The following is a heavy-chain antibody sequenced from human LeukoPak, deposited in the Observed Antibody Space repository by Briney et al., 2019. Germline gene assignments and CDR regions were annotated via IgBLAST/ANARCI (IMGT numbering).Heavy chain of an antibody. V-gene: IGHV3-20*04. CDR1: GFTFDSYG. CDR2: IHWNGGRT. CDR3: ARARYSSSWYVDYYYMDV. D-gene: IGHD6-13*01. J-gene: IGHJ6*03. Sequence: GGSLRLSCAASGFTFDSYGINWVRQAPGKGLEWVSRIHWNGGRTGYADSVKGRFTISRDNAKNSLYLQMNSLRVEDTALYYCARARYSSSWYVDYYYMDVWGKGTTVTISS.